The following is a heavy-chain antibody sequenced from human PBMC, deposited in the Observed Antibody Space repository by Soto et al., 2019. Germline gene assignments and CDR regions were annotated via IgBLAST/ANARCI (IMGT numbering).Heavy chain of an antibody. V-gene: IGHV4-61*01. CDR3: ARHFSVDHFDY. CDR2: IYYSGST. CDR1: GGSVSSGSYY. D-gene: IGHD3-9*01. Sequence: PSETLSLTCTVSGGSVSSGSYYWSWIRQPPGKGLEWIGYIYYSGSTNYNPSLESRVTISVDTSKNQFSLKLTSVTAADTAVYYCARHFSVDHFDYWGQGALVTVSS. J-gene: IGHJ4*02.